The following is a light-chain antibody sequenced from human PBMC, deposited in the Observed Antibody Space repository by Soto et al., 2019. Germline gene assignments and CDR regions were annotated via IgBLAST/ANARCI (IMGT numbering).Light chain of an antibody. J-gene: IGLJ1*01. CDR2: RDS. V-gene: IGLV3-9*01. CDR1: NIGSKI. CDR3: QVWDSSTGGV. Sequence: YELTQPLSVSVALGQTARITCGGNNIGSKIVHWYQQKPGQAPVLVIYRDSNRPSGIPERFSGSNSGNTATLTISRAQAGDETDYYCQVWDSSTGGVFGTGTKVTVL.